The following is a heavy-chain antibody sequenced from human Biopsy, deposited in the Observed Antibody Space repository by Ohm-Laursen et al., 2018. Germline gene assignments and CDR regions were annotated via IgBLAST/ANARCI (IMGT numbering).Heavy chain of an antibody. CDR2: LTPSGGDP. Sequence: GASVKVSCQASGYPFTTYYLPWVRQAPGQGLAWLGLLTPSGGDPTSAQNFQGSLILTRDTSTSTVYMELRSLTSADTAVYSCARTDDFNFDFDYWGQGTLVTVSS. J-gene: IGHJ4*02. CDR1: GYPFTTYY. V-gene: IGHV1-46*01. CDR3: ARTDDFNFDFDY. D-gene: IGHD5-24*01.